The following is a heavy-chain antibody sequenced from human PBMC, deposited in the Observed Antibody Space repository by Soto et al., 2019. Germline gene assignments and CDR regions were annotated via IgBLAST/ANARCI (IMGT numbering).Heavy chain of an antibody. CDR1: GGSIRSTNW. V-gene: IGHV4-4*02. Sequence: LSLTCVVSGGSIRSTNWWAWVRQTPGKGLEWIGEVYHNGTSNYNPSLKGRATISVDRSKDQVSLRLNSVIDADTAVYYCARDLDRYCSVTSCHAMDVWGQGTPVTVYS. CDR2: VYHNGTS. D-gene: IGHD2-15*01. J-gene: IGHJ6*02. CDR3: ARDLDRYCSVTSCHAMDV.